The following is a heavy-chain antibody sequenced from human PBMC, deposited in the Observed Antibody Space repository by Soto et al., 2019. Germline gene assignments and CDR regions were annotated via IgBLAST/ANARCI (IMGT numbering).Heavy chain of an antibody. CDR2: IYPGDSDT. CDR3: ALVVRGVTTEAYYFDH. D-gene: IGHD3-10*01. Sequence: GESLKISCKGSGYKFTNYWIGWVRQMPGKGLEWLGLIYPGDSDTRYSSSFQGQVTISADKSINTAYLQWSSLKASDTAIYYCALVVRGVTTEAYYFDHWGQGTLVTVSS. J-gene: IGHJ4*02. CDR1: GYKFTNYW. V-gene: IGHV5-51*01.